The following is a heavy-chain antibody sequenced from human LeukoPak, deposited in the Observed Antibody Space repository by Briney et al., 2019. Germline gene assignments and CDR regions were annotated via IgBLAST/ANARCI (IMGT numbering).Heavy chain of an antibody. CDR3: ARGSTLIRGLDY. D-gene: IGHD3-10*01. CDR1: GGSISSGDYY. J-gene: IGHJ4*02. Sequence: SETLSLTCIVSGGSISSGDYYWNWIRQHPEKSLEWIGYIFYSGSAYYNPSLKSRVTISVDTSKNQFSLKLSSVTAADTAVYYCARGSTLIRGLDYWGQGTLVTVSS. CDR2: IFYSGSA. V-gene: IGHV4-31*03.